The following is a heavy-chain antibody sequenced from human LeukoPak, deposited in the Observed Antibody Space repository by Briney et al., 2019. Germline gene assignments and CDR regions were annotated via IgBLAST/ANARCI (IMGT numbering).Heavy chain of an antibody. CDR2: IYYTGST. Sequence: SETLSLTCSVSGASISGGTYYWGWIRQPPGKGLEWIGSIYYTGSTYDNPSLKGRVTISVDTSKNQFSLKLSSVTAADTAVYYCARRGGSGRAFDYWGQGTLVTVSS. D-gene: IGHD1-26*01. CDR1: GASISGGTYY. V-gene: IGHV4-39*01. J-gene: IGHJ4*02. CDR3: ARRGGSGRAFDY.